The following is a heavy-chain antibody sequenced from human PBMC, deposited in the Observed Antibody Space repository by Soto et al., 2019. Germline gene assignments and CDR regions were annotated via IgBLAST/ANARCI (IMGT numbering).Heavy chain of an antibody. CDR1: GYTFTGYA. Sequence: ASVKVSCKASGYTFTGYAIHWVRQSPGQRLEWMGWINGGNGDTKYSQKFQGRVTITRDTSASTAYMELTSLGSEDTAVYHCARGYCSSTSCQYYFDFWGQGTPVTVSS. V-gene: IGHV1-3*01. J-gene: IGHJ4*02. CDR2: INGGNGDT. CDR3: ARGYCSSTSCQYYFDF. D-gene: IGHD2-2*01.